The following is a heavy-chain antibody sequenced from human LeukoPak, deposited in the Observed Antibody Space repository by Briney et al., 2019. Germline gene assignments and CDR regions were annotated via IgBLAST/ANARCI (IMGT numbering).Heavy chain of an antibody. J-gene: IGHJ4*02. CDR3: ARNDSSAYDY. D-gene: IGHD2-15*01. Sequence: ASLKLSCKASGYTFTSYGISWVRQAPGQGLEWMGWISAYNGYAKYAQNVQGRVTITTATSKRTAHMDMKSLTSDDMAVYYCARNDSSAYDYWGQGTLVTASS. CDR2: ISAYNGYA. V-gene: IGHV1-18*03. CDR1: GYTFTSYG.